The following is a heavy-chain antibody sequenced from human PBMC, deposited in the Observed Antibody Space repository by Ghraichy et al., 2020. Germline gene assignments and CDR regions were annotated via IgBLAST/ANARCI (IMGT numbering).Heavy chain of an antibody. V-gene: IGHV4-59*01. CDR2: IYYSGST. J-gene: IGHJ4*02. CDR1: GGSITSYY. Sequence: GSLRLSCTVSGGSITSYYWSWIRQPPGKGLEWIGYIYYSGSTTYNPSLKSRLTISVDTSKNQVSVKLSSVTAADTAVYYCARSPGYYFDLWGQGALVTVSS. D-gene: IGHD3-22*01. CDR3: ARSPGYYFDL.